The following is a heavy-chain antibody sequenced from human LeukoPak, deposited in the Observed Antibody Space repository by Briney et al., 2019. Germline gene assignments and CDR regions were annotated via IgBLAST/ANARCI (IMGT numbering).Heavy chain of an antibody. CDR3: ARGEYCSSTSCLLPFDY. Sequence: PSETLSLTCAVYGGSFSGYYWSWIRQPPGKGLEWIGYIYYSGSTNYNPSLKSRVTISVDTSKNQFSLKLSSVTAADTAVYYCARGEYCSSTSCLLPFDYWGQGTLVTVSS. D-gene: IGHD2-2*01. CDR1: GGSFSGYY. J-gene: IGHJ4*02. CDR2: IYYSGST. V-gene: IGHV4-59*01.